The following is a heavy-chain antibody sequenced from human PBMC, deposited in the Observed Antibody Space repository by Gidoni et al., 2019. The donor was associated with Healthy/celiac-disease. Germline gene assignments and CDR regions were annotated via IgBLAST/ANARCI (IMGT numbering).Heavy chain of an antibody. Sequence: QVQLVESGGGVVQPGRSLRLSCAASGFTFSSYGMHWVRQAPGKGLEWVAVISYDGSNKYYADSVKGRFTISRDNSKNTLYLQMNSLRAEDTAVYYCATHGYSRTGGFDYWGQGTLVTVSS. CDR1: GFTFSSYG. CDR2: ISYDGSNK. J-gene: IGHJ4*02. CDR3: ATHGYSRTGGFDY. D-gene: IGHD2-21*01. V-gene: IGHV3-30*03.